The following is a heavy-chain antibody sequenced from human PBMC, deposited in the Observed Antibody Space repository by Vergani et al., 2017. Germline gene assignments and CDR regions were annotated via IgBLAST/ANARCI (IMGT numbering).Heavy chain of an antibody. CDR3: ARAHDYVWWSYRYSLGCYFVY. V-gene: IGHV1-2*02. J-gene: IGHJ4*02. CDR1: GYTFTGYY. D-gene: IGHD3-16*02. CDR2: INPNSGGT. Sequence: QVQLVQSGAEVKKPGASVKVSCKTSGYTFTGYYMHWVRQAPGQGLEWMGWINPNSGGTNYAQKFQGRVTMTRDTSISTAYMELSRLRSDDTAVYFCARAHDYVWWSYRYSLGCYFVYWGQGTLVTVSS.